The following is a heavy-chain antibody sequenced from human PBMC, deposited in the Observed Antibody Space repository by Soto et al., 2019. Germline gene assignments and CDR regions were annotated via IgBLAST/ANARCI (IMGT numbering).Heavy chain of an antibody. CDR1: GGSVSSYY. CDR3: ARASVGPPGGGSWTMPFDS. V-gene: IGHV4-4*07. CDR2: IYTGGST. J-gene: IGHJ4*02. Sequence: QVQLRESGPGLVKPSETLSLTCSVSGGSVSSYYWSWIRQPAGKGPEWIGRIYTGGSTNYNPSLKSRATVSVDTSKNQFSLRLTSVTAADTAVYYCARASVGPPGGGSWTMPFDSWGRGTLVTVSS. D-gene: IGHD2-15*01.